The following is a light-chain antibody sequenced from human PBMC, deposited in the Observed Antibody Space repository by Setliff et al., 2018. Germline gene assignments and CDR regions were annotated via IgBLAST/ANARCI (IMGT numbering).Light chain of an antibody. V-gene: IGLV2-8*01. J-gene: IGLJ2*01. Sequence: QSALTQPPSASGSPGQSVTISCTGSSSDVGGYDYVSWYQQHPGRAPNLMIYEVTRRPSGVSDRFSASKSGNTASLTISGLQAEDEADYYCSSYGRNRSYVYVLFGGGTKVTVL. CDR1: SSDVGGYDY. CDR2: EVT. CDR3: SSYGRNRSYVYVL.